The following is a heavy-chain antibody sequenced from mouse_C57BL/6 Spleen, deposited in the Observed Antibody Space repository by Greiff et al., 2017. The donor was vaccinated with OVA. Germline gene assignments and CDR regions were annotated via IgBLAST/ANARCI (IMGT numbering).Heavy chain of an antibody. CDR1: GYTFTSYW. CDR2: IDPSDSYN. CDR3: ARGGSEAWFAY. V-gene: IGHV1-59*01. Sequence: QVQLQQPGAELVRPGTSVKLSCKASGYTFTSYWLHWVKQRPGQGLEWIGVIDPSDSYNNYNQKFKGKATLTVDTSSSTAYMQLSSLTSEDSAVYDCARGGSEAWFAYWGQGTLVTVSA. J-gene: IGHJ3*01.